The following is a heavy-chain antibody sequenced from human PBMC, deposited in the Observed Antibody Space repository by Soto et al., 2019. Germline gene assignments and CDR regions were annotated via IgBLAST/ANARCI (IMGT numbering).Heavy chain of an antibody. V-gene: IGHV3-23*01. D-gene: IGHD3-16*01. CDR1: GLTFGSRA. CDR2: ITDTGGDA. CDR3: ARAPLGAKNPLRYFQH. Sequence: EVQLLESGGDLKQPGGSLRLSCVASGLTFGSRAMTWVRQAPGEGLQWVSTITDTGGDAKYADSVRGRFVISRDNSKNTLYLQMNRLRAEDTAVYYCARAPLGAKNPLRYFQHWGQGTLVTVSS. J-gene: IGHJ1*01.